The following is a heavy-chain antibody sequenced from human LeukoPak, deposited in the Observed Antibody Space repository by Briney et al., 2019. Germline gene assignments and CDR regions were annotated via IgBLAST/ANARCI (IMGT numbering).Heavy chain of an antibody. CDR2: ISGSGGST. V-gene: IGHV3-23*01. CDR3: ARDRSGYSYGNGMDV. J-gene: IGHJ6*02. Sequence: GGSLRLSCAASGFTFSSYAMSWVRQAPGKGLEWVSAISGSGGSTYYADSVKGRFTISRDNSKNTLYLQMNSLRAEDTAVYYRARDRSGYSYGNGMDVWGQGTTVTVSS. D-gene: IGHD5-18*01. CDR1: GFTFSSYA.